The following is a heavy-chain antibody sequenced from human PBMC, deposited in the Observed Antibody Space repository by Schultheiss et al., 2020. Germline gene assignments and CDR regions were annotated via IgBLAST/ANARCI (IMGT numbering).Heavy chain of an antibody. V-gene: IGHV1-69*04. Sequence: SVKVSCKASGGTFSSYAISWVRQAPGQGLEWMGRIIPILGIANYAQKFQGRVTITADKSTSTAYMELSSLRSEDTAVYYCARDTYYYYYMDVWGKGTTVNVSS. CDR1: GGTFSSYA. CDR2: IIPILGIA. J-gene: IGHJ6*03. CDR3: ARDTYYYYYMDV.